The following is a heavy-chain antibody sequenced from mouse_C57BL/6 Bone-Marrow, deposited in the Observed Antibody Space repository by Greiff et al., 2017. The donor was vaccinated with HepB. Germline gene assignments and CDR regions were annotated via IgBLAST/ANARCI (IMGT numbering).Heavy chain of an antibody. CDR3: ARDDYGSSHWYFDV. D-gene: IGHD1-1*01. Sequence: VQLKESGPGLVKPSQSLSLTCSVTGYSITSGYYWNWIRQFPGNKLEWMGYISYDGSNNYNPSLKNRISITRDTSKNQFFLKLNSVTTEDTATYYCARDDYGSSHWYFDVCGTGTTVTVSS. V-gene: IGHV3-6*01. CDR1: GYSITSGYY. J-gene: IGHJ1*03. CDR2: ISYDGSN.